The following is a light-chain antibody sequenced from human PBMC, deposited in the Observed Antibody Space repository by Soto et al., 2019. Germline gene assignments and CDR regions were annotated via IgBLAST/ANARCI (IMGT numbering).Light chain of an antibody. CDR2: GAS. V-gene: IGKV1D-12*01. J-gene: IGKJ4*01. CDR1: QDFSSW. CDR3: QQANFFPFT. Sequence: DIQMTQSPSLVSASVGDRVTITCRASQDFSSWLVWFQQKPGKAPKLLMYGASILQSGVPSRFSGSGSGTEFILTINNLQPEDVATYFCQQANFFPFTFGGGTKVEIK.